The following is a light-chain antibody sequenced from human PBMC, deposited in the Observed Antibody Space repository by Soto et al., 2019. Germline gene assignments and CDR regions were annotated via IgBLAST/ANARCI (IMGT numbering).Light chain of an antibody. Sequence: DIQMTQSPSTLSASVGDRVTITCRASQSISSWLAWYQQKPGTDPNLLIYKAATLQGGVPSRFSGSGSGTEFTLTISSLQSDDSAIYYCQQYSDNWTFGQVTKVEIK. CDR3: QQYSDNWT. V-gene: IGKV1-5*03. CDR2: KAA. J-gene: IGKJ1*01. CDR1: QSISSW.